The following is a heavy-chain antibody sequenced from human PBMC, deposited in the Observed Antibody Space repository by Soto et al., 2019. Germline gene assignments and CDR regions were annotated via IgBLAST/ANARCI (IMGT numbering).Heavy chain of an antibody. J-gene: IGHJ3*02. V-gene: IGHV4-39*01. D-gene: IGHD2-15*01. Sequence: PSETLSLTCTVSGGSISSSSYYWGWIRQPPGKGLEWIGSIYYSGSTYYNPSLNSRVTISVDTSKNQFSLKLSSVTAADTAVYYCARHSSSGALGGLDDAFDIWGQGTMVTVSS. CDR2: IYYSGST. CDR3: ARHSSSGALGGLDDAFDI. CDR1: GGSISSSSYY.